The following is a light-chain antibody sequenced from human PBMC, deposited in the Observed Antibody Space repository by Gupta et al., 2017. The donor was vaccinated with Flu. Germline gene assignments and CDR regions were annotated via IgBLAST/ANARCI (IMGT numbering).Light chain of an antibody. Sequence: QSVLTQPPSASGTPGQRVTIPCSGGSTNIGRNHVNWYKQHPTGTAPNLPTSTNEQRPSVVPGRFSGSKSDTAASLAISGLQAEDEADYYCVVGDDRLNGQVFGGGTKLTVL. J-gene: IGLJ2*01. CDR3: VVGDDRLNGQV. CDR2: TNE. CDR1: STNIGRNH. V-gene: IGLV1-44*01.